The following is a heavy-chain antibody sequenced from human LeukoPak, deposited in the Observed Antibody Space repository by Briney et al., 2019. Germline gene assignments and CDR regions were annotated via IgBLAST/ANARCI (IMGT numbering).Heavy chain of an antibody. CDR1: GGSISSYY. D-gene: IGHD6-13*01. CDR2: IYYSGST. V-gene: IGHV4-59*01. CDR3: AGGSRLFDY. Sequence: SETLSLTCTVSGGSISSYYWSWIRQPPGKGLGWIGYIYYSGSTNYNPSLKSRVTISVDTSKNQFSLKLSSVTAADTAVYYCAGGSRLFDYWGQGTLVTVSS. J-gene: IGHJ4*02.